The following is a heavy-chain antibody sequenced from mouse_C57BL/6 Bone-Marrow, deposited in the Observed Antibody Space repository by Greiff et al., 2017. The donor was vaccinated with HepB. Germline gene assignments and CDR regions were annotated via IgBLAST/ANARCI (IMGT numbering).Heavy chain of an antibody. CDR1: GYTFTSYG. V-gene: IGHV1-81*01. J-gene: IGHJ4*01. CDR3: ARETYYSNFFYAMDY. D-gene: IGHD2-5*01. Sequence: LVESGAELARPGASVKLSCKASGYTFTSYGISWVKQRTGQGLEWIGEIYPRSGNTYYNEKFKGKATLTADKSSSTAYMELRSLTSEDSAVYFCARETYYSNFFYAMDYWGQGTSVTVSS. CDR2: IYPRSGNT.